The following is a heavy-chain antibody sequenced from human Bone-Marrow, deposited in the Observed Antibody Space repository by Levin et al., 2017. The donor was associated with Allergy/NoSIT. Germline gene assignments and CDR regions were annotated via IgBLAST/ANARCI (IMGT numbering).Heavy chain of an antibody. J-gene: IGHJ6*02. CDR2: IIPMFDTA. CDR3: ARAYYYDTSGYNFDAYYYGMDV. V-gene: IGHV1-69*13. D-gene: IGHD3-22*01. CDR1: GATFNSYV. Sequence: ASVKVSCKASGATFNSYVISWVRQAPGQGLEWVGGIIPMFDTANYAQKFQGRVTITADESTNTAYMELRSLRSEDTAVYYGARAYYYDTSGYNFDAYYYGMDVWGQGTTVTVSS.